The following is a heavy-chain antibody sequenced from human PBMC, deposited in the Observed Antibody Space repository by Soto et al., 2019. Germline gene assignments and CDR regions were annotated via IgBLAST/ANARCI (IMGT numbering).Heavy chain of an antibody. CDR2: ISWNSGSI. Sequence: GGSLRLSCAASGFSFDDYAMHWVRQGPGKGLEWVSGISWNSGSIAYADSVKGRFTISRDNAKNSLYLQMSSLRANDTAVYYCVQAQNWNYGDVSFDYWGQGTLVTVSS. V-gene: IGHV3-9*01. D-gene: IGHD1-7*01. CDR1: GFSFDDYA. CDR3: VQAQNWNYGDVSFDY. J-gene: IGHJ4*02.